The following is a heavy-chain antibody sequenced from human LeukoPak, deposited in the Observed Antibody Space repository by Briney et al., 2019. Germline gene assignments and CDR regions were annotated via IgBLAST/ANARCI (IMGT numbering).Heavy chain of an antibody. J-gene: IGHJ4*02. CDR1: GGSISSGGYS. CDR3: ARASDGDCSGGSCFLDY. V-gene: IGHV4-30-2*01. D-gene: IGHD2-15*01. Sequence: SQTLSLTCAVSGGSISSGGYSWSWTRQPPGKGLEWIGYIYHSGSTYYNPSLKSRVTISVDRSKNQFSLKLSSVTAADTAVYYCARASDGDCSGGSCFLDYWGQGTLVTVSS. CDR2: IYHSGST.